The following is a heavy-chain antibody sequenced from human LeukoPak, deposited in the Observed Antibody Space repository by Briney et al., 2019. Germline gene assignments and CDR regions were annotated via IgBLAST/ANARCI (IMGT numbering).Heavy chain of an antibody. CDR1: GFTFSSYG. V-gene: IGHV3-30*02. D-gene: IGHD2-2*01. Sequence: PGGSLRLSCAASGFTFSSYGMHWVRQAPGKGLEWVAFIRYDGSNKYYADSVKGRFTISRDNSKNTLYLQMNSLRAEDTAVYYCAKRGEYQLPLLYYFDYWGQGALVTVSS. CDR3: AKRGEYQLPLLYYFDY. CDR2: IRYDGSNK. J-gene: IGHJ4*02.